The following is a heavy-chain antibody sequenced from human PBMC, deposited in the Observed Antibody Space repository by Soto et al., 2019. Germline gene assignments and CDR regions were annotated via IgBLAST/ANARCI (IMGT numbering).Heavy chain of an antibody. J-gene: IGHJ4*02. CDR3: ARGYCSGGSCSSLLDY. V-gene: IGHV1-18*01. CDR1: GYTFTSYG. D-gene: IGHD2-15*01. CDR2: ISAYNGNT. Sequence: ASVKVSCKASGYTFTSYGISWVRQAPGQGLEWMGWISAYNGNTNYAQKLQGRVTMTTDTSTSTAYMELRSLRSDDTAVYYCARGYCSGGSCSSLLDYWGQGTLVTVSS.